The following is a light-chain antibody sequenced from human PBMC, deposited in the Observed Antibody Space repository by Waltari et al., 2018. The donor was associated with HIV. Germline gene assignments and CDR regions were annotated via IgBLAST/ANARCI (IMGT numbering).Light chain of an antibody. Sequence: QYVLAQPPSASGTPGQRVALSCSGSNSNLEYNTNHWYQQFPGAAPRLLIYANSQRPSGVPDRFSASKSGTSASLAITGLQTEDEAHYYCATWDDNLRGLLFGGGTKVTVL. J-gene: IGLJ3*02. CDR1: NSNLEYNT. CDR3: ATWDDNLRGLL. V-gene: IGLV1-44*01. CDR2: ANS.